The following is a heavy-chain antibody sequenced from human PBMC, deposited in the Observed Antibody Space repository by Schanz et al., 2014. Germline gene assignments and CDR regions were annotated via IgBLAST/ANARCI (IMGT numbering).Heavy chain of an antibody. CDR1: GFSFTTYA. CDR2: VSRSTPDI. V-gene: IGHV3-48*01. CDR3: AKDAPYPFDL. J-gene: IGHJ2*01. Sequence: EVQLLESGGGLVQPGGSLRLSCASSGFSFTTYAMNWVRQAPGKGLEWVSYVSRSTPDIYYADSVKGRFTMSRDNAKNSVFLQMNSLRAEDTAIYYCAKDAPYPFDLWGRGTLITVSS.